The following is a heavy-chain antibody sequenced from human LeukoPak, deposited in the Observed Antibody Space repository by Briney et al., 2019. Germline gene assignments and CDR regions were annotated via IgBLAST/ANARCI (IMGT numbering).Heavy chain of an antibody. CDR3: VRDRELNY. CDR1: GGSISIYY. V-gene: IGHV4-59*01. Sequence: SETLSLTCTVSGGSISIYYWSWVRQPPGKGLEWVGYIYNSGSTNYNPSLKSRVTISVDTSKNQFSLNLDSVTAADTAVYYCVRDRELNYWGQGTLVTVSS. CDR2: IYNSGST. J-gene: IGHJ4*02. D-gene: IGHD3-10*01.